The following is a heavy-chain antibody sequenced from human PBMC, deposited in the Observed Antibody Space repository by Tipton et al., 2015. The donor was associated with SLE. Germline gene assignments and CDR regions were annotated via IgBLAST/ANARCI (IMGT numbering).Heavy chain of an antibody. J-gene: IGHJ2*01. CDR1: NGSISSHL. CDR3: ARDKYCSGGSCFDWYLDL. Sequence: TLSLTCTVSNGSISSHLWSWIRQPPGKGLEWIGYIYSSGSTNYNPSLKSRVTISVDTSENQFSLKLNSVTAADTAVYYCARDKYCSGGSCFDWYLDLWGRGTLVTVSS. V-gene: IGHV4-4*08. CDR2: IYSSGST. D-gene: IGHD2-15*01.